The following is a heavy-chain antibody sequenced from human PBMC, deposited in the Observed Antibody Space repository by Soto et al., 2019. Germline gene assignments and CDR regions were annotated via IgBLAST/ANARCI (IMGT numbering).Heavy chain of an antibody. D-gene: IGHD5-18*01. CDR2: IYYIGST. CDR3: AREDTSMAFDP. CDR1: GDSIISDGYY. V-gene: IGHV4-31*03. J-gene: IGHJ5*02. Sequence: SETLSLTCTVSGDSIISDGYYWSWIRQHPGKGLEWIAYIYYIGSTYYNPSLKSRVTISVDPSKNQFSLKLRSVTAADTAVYYCAREDTSMAFDPWGQGTLVTVSS.